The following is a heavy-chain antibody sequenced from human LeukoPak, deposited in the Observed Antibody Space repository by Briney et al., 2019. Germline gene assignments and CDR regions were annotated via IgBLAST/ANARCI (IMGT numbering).Heavy chain of an antibody. CDR3: ARDSYPRELWFDP. CDR2: IIPIFGTA. J-gene: IGHJ5*02. CDR1: GVTFSSYA. Sequence: VKVSCKASGVTFSSYAISWVRLAPGQGLEWMGGIIPIFGTANYAQKFQGRVTITTDESTSTAYMELSSLRSEDTAVYYCARDSYPRELWFDPWGQGTLVTVSS. D-gene: IGHD1-1*01. V-gene: IGHV1-69*05.